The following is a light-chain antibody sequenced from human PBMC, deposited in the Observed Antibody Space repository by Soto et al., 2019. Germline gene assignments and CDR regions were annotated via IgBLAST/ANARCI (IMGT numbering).Light chain of an antibody. CDR1: QTVRNNY. CDR2: DAS. Sequence: EFVLTQSPGTLSLSPGERSTLXXRASQTVRNNYLAWYQQKPGQAPRLXIYDASSRATGIPDRFSGGGSGTDFTLTISRLEPEDFAVYYCQQFRSYPLTFGGGTKVDIK. J-gene: IGKJ4*01. CDR3: QQFRSYPLT. V-gene: IGKV3-20*01.